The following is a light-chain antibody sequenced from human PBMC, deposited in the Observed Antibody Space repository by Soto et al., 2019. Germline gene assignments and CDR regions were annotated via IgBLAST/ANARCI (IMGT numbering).Light chain of an antibody. CDR1: QSVFYSSNNKNF. Sequence: DIVMTQSPETLAVSLGERATINCKSSQSVFYSSNNKNFLAWYQQKPGQPPKLLISWASIRESGVPDRFSGSGSETDFTLTISSLQAEDVAVYYCRQHYSRYTVGQRTKLEIK. J-gene: IGKJ2*01. CDR2: WAS. CDR3: RQHYSRYT. V-gene: IGKV4-1*01.